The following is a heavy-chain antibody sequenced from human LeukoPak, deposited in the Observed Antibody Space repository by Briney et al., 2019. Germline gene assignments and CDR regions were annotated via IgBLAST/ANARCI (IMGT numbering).Heavy chain of an antibody. CDR3: TSGWAAAGVYYYYMDV. CDR2: MYYSGNS. V-gene: IGHV4-39*06. D-gene: IGHD6-13*01. CDR1: GGSINSYSYY. Sequence: PSETLSLTCTVSGGSINSYSYYWGRNPQPPGKGLVWIGSMYYSGNSYYNQSLKIRVTISADKSKNHFALRLMSVTAADAALCCWTSGWAAAGVYYYYMDVWGKGTTVTVSS. J-gene: IGHJ6*03.